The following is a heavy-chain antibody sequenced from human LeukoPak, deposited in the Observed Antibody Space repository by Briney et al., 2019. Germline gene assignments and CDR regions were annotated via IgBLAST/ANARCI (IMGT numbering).Heavy chain of an antibody. CDR3: ARSLATSYYYMDV. CDR2: ISYDGSNK. CDR1: GFTFSNYA. V-gene: IGHV3-30*04. Sequence: GGSLRLSCAASGFTFSNYAMHWVRQAPGKGLEWVAVISYDGSNKFYADSVKGRFTISRDNSKNTLHLQMNSLRAGDTAVYYCARSLATSYYYMDVWGKETTVTVSS. J-gene: IGHJ6*03. D-gene: IGHD5-12*01.